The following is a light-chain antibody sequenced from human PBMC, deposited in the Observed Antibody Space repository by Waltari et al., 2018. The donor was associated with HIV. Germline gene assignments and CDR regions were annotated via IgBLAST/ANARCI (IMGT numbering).Light chain of an antibody. CDR2: DVS. Sequence: QSALTQPASVSGSPGQSITISCTGTSSDVGGYNYVSWYQQHPGKAPKVMIYDVSNRPSGVSNRFSGSKSGNTASRTISGLQAEDEADYYCSSYTSSSTLVFGGGTKLTVL. V-gene: IGLV2-14*03. CDR1: SSDVGGYNY. J-gene: IGLJ3*02. CDR3: SSYTSSSTLV.